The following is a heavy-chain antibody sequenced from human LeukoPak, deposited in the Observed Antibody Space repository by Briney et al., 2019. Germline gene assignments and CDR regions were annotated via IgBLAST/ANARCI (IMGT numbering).Heavy chain of an antibody. CDR3: AKDWIVVVPATADRPDY. D-gene: IGHD2-2*01. CDR1: GFTFSSYS. J-gene: IGHJ4*02. V-gene: IGHV3-21*01. CDR2: ISSSSSYI. Sequence: GGSLRLSCAASGFTFSSYSMNWVRQAPGKGLEWVSSISSSSSYIYYADSVKGRFTISRDNSKNTLYLQMNSLRAEDTAVYYCAKDWIVVVPATADRPDYWGQGTLVTVSS.